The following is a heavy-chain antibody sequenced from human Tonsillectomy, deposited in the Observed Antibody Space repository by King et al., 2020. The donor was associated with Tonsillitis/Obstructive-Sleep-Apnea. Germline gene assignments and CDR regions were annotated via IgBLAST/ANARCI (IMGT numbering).Heavy chain of an antibody. D-gene: IGHD3-3*01. CDR3: ARDHYEYCSGYYTGVSY. CDR2: ISGTDGGT. Sequence: DVQLVESGGGLVRPGGSLRLSCAASGFTFSSYAMSWVRQAPGKGLEWVSAISGTDGGTYYADSVKGRFTISRENSKNTLYLQLNSLRAEDTAIYYCARDHYEYCSGYYTGVSYSGHGTLLTLSP. J-gene: IGHJ4*01. V-gene: IGHV3-23*04. CDR1: GFTFSSYA.